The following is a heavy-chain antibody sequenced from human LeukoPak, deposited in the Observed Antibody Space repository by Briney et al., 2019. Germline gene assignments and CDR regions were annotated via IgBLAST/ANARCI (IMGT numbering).Heavy chain of an antibody. Sequence: PSETLSLTCTVSVGSISSSSYYWGWIRQPPGKGLEWIGSIYYSGSTYYNPSLKSRVTISVDTSKNQFSLKLSSVTAADTAVYYCARDYYGSGSYYRSWFDPWGQGTLVTVSS. CDR3: ARDYYGSGSYYRSWFDP. CDR1: VGSISSSSYY. V-gene: IGHV4-39*07. J-gene: IGHJ5*02. CDR2: IYYSGST. D-gene: IGHD3-10*01.